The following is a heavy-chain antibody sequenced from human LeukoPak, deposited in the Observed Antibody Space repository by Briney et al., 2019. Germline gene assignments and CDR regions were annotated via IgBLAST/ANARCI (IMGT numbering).Heavy chain of an antibody. V-gene: IGHV3-23*01. CDR1: GFTFSSYA. CDR3: AKAPRGYGDTIWFDP. D-gene: IGHD4-17*01. CDR2: ISGSGGST. J-gene: IGHJ5*02. Sequence: GGSLRLSCAASGFTFSSYAMSWVRQAPGKGLEWVSAISGSGGSTYYADSVKGRFTISRDNSKNTLYLQMNSLRAEDTAVYYCAKAPRGYGDTIWFDPWGQGTLVTVSS.